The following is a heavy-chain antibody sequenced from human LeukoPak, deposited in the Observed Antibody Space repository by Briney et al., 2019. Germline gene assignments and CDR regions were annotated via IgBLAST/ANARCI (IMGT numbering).Heavy chain of an antibody. CDR2: IHTSGST. J-gene: IGHJ4*02. CDR1: GGSISSYY. Sequence: SETLSLTCTVSGGSISSYYWSWIRQPAGKGLEWIGRIHTSGSTNYNPSLKSRVTMSVDTSKNQFSLKLSSVTAADTAVYYCARTPLVDCSGGSCYIYWGQGTLVTVSS. V-gene: IGHV4-4*07. D-gene: IGHD2-15*01. CDR3: ARTPLVDCSGGSCYIY.